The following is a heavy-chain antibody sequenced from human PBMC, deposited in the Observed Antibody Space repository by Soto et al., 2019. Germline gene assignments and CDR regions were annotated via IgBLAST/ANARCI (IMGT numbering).Heavy chain of an antibody. J-gene: IGHJ4*02. CDR1: GYTFSTSY. D-gene: IGHD6-6*01. Sequence: QVQLVQSGAEVKKPGASVKVSCKASGYTFSTSYIHWVRQAPGQGLEWLGWVSPNNGRTLYAQKFQGRVTLTRDMSISTAYMELNKLTSGDTAIYYCARVEGSASSTGDWGQGTLITVSS. V-gene: IGHV1-2*02. CDR3: ARVEGSASSTGD. CDR2: VSPNNGRT.